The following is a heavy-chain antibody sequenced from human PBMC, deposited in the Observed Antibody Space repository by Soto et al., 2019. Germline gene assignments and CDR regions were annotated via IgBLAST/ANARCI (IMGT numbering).Heavy chain of an antibody. J-gene: IGHJ6*02. CDR2: ITPMFGTT. D-gene: IGHD2-15*01. Sequence: QVQLVQSGTEVKKPGSSVKVSCKASGGTFSSYAISWVRQAPGQGLEWMGTITPMFGTTNYAQKFQGVLTITADESSSTAYMELSSLRSEDTAVYYCARDFCSGGSCYGALYQYYGMDVWGQGTTVTVTS. V-gene: IGHV1-69*18. CDR3: ARDFCSGGSCYGALYQYYGMDV. CDR1: GGTFSSYA.